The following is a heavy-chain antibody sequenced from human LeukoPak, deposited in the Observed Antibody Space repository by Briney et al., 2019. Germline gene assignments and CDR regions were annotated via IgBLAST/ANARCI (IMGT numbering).Heavy chain of an antibody. CDR1: GFTFSAYA. D-gene: IGHD2-21*01. V-gene: IGHV3-7*04. CDR3: ARKAYDSDCFDF. J-gene: IGHJ4*02. Sequence: GGSLRLSCAASGFTFSAYAMTWVREAPGKGLEWGANIKEDGSDQYYVDSVKGRFTISRDNAKNSLYMQMNNLRDEDTAVYYCARKAYDSDCFDFWGQGTLVTVSS. CDR2: IKEDGSDQ.